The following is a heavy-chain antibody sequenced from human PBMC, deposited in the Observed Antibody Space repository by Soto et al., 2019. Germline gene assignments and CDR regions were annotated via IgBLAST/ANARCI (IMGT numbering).Heavy chain of an antibody. Sequence: QVQLVESGGGVVQPGRSLRLSCAASGFTFSSYAMHWVRQAPGKGLEWVAVISYDGSNKYYADSVKGRFTISRDNSKNPLYLQMNSLRAEDTAVYYCASNQHRNPERYSGSHFDYWGQGTLVTVSS. CDR3: ASNQHRNPERYSGSHFDY. V-gene: IGHV3-30-3*01. CDR1: GFTFSSYA. CDR2: ISYDGSNK. J-gene: IGHJ4*02. D-gene: IGHD1-26*01.